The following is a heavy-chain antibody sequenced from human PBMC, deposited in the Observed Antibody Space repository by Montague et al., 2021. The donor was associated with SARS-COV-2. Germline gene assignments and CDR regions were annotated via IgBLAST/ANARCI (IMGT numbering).Heavy chain of an antibody. Sequence: SLRLSCATSGFSFIGYSMSWVRQTPGKGLELVSALRGSDGATFYADSVNGRFTISRDTSKNTLFLQMISLRADDSALYYFAKGAFSYGINIMDSWGQGTLVTVSS. J-gene: IGHJ4*02. D-gene: IGHD2-21*01. V-gene: IGHV3-23*01. CDR3: AKGAFSYGINIMDS. CDR1: GFSFIGYS. CDR2: LRGSDGAT.